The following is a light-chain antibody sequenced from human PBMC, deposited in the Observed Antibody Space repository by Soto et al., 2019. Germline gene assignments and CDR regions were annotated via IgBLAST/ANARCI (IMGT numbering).Light chain of an antibody. Sequence: DIQLSQSPSTPSSSVRDRVTITCRARQSLNGRLAWYQQRPGQAPNLLIYDVSILETGVPSRFSGTGSETEFTLTICGLLPDDFTTYYCQQYNYFSTFGPGTKV. CDR3: QQYNYFST. V-gene: IGKV1-5*01. CDR2: DVS. J-gene: IGKJ1*01. CDR1: QSLNGR.